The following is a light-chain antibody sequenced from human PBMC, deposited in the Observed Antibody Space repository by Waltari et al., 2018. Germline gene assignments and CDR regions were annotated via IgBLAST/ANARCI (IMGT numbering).Light chain of an antibody. Sequence: EIVLTQSPATLYLSPGESGTLSCRASQTVRSYLAWYQQKPGQAPRLLIFDASSRATGIPAKFSGSGSGTDFTLTVSNLEPEDFAVYYCQQRSNWPYTFGQGTRVEIK. V-gene: IGKV3-11*01. CDR2: DAS. CDR3: QQRSNWPYT. J-gene: IGKJ2*01. CDR1: QTVRSY.